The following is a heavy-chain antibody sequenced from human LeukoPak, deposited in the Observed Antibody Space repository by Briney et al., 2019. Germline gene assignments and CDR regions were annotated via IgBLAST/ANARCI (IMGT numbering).Heavy chain of an antibody. J-gene: IGHJ5*02. CDR3: ARGPWYYYDSSGYYRWFDP. Sequence: SETLSLTCTVSGGSISSSSYYWGWIRQPPGKGLEWIGSIYYSGSTYYNPSLKSRVTISVDTSKNQFSLKLSSVTAADTAVYYCARGPWYYYDSSGYYRWFDPWGQGTLVTVSS. CDR1: GGSISSSSYY. D-gene: IGHD3-22*01. V-gene: IGHV4-39*01. CDR2: IYYSGST.